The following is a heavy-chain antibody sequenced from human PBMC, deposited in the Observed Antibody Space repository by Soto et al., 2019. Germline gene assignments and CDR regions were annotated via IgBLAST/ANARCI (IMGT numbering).Heavy chain of an antibody. Sequence: ASVKVSCKAFGYTFTNYAMHWVRQAPGQGLEWMGWINAGGGNTKYSQKFQGRISISADESTNTAYIELSSLSSEDTAVYYCACNWGNSLRNWLAPWGQGTLVTVSS. CDR3: ACNWGNSLRNWLAP. J-gene: IGHJ5*02. V-gene: IGHV1-3*01. CDR1: GYTFTNYA. CDR2: INAGGGNT. D-gene: IGHD7-27*01.